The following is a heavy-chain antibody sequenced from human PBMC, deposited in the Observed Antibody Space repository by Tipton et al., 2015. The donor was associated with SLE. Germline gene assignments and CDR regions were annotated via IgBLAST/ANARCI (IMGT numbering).Heavy chain of an antibody. CDR1: GGSISRSNW. CDR2: IYHSGST. CDR3: ARGGLGRGSGWSGAFAP. Sequence: TLSLTCAVSGGSISRSNWWSWVRQPPGKGLEWIGEIYHSGSTNYNPSLKSRATISVDKSKNQFSLKLSSVTAADTAVYYCARGGLGRGSGWSGAFAPWGQGTLVTVSS. V-gene: IGHV4-4*02. J-gene: IGHJ5*02. D-gene: IGHD6-19*01.